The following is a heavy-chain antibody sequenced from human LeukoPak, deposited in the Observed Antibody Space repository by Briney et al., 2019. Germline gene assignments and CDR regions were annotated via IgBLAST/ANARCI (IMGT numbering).Heavy chain of an antibody. V-gene: IGHV3-30*03. CDR2: ISYDGSNK. Sequence: GGSLRLSCAASGFTFSSYGMHWVRQAPGKGLEWVAVISYDGSNKYYADSVKGRFTISRDNSKNTLYLQMNSLRAEDTAVYYCATLKSGYCSTTSCLNYFDFWGQGTLVTVSS. J-gene: IGHJ4*02. CDR3: ATLKSGYCSTTSCLNYFDF. D-gene: IGHD2-2*03. CDR1: GFTFSSYG.